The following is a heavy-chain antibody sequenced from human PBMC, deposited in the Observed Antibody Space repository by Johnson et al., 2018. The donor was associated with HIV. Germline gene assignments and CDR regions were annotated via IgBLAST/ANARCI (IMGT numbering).Heavy chain of an antibody. V-gene: IGHV3-53*01. CDR1: GFTVSSNY. CDR2: IYSGGST. J-gene: IGHJ3*02. D-gene: IGHD1-7*01. CDR3: ARDRDRLNWNYGALDI. Sequence: VLLVESGGGLIQPGGSLRLSCAASGFTVSSNYMSWVRQAPGKGLEWVSVIYSGGSTYYADSVKGRFTISRDNAKNSLYLQMNSLRVEDTAVYYCARDRDRLNWNYGALDIWGQGTMVTVSS.